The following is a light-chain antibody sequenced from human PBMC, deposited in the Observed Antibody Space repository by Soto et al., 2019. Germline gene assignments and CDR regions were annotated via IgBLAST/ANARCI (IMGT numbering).Light chain of an antibody. CDR2: RTS. CDR1: TGEVTSGYY. Sequence: QAVVTQEPSLTVSPGGQVTLTGGPTTGEVTSGYYPTGFQQKPGQAPGPLILRTSNKNSWTPARFSGSLLGGKAALTLSRVQPEDEADYYCLLYYGGIHVFGTGTKLTVL. CDR3: LLYYGGIHV. V-gene: IGLV7-43*01. J-gene: IGLJ1*01.